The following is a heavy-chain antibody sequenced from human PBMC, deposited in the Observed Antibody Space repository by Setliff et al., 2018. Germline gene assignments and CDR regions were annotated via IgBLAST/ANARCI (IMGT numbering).Heavy chain of an antibody. CDR3: ARVAAAGPSILYMDV. CDR1: GGTFSSYA. D-gene: IGHD6-13*01. J-gene: IGHJ6*03. V-gene: IGHV1-69*13. Sequence: ASVKVSCKASGGTFSSYAISWVRQAPGQGLEWMGGIIPIFGTANYAQKFQGRVTITADESTSTAYMELSSLRSDDTAVYYCARVAAAGPSILYMDVWGKGTTVTVSS. CDR2: IIPIFGTA.